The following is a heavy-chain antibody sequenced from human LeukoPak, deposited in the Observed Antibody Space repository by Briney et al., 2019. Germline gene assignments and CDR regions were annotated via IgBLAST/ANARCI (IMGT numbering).Heavy chain of an antibody. Sequence: GGSLRLSCAASGFTFSSYAMHWVRQAPGKVLEWVAVISYEYYADSVKGRFTISRDNSKNTLYLQMNSLRAEDTAVYYCARPGIAVADQYYFDYWGQGTLVTVSS. CDR2: ISYE. CDR3: ARPGIAVADQYYFDY. V-gene: IGHV3-30*04. D-gene: IGHD6-19*01. J-gene: IGHJ4*02. CDR1: GFTFSSYA.